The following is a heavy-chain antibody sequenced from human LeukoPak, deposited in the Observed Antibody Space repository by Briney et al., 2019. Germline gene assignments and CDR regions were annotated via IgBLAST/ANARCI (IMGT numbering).Heavy chain of an antibody. CDR2: ISVYNGNT. D-gene: IGHD3-9*01. V-gene: IGHV1-18*01. J-gene: IGHJ3*02. CDR1: GYTFSNYG. CDR3: ARDRRYFDWLLSIRDAFDI. Sequence: ASVKVSCKASGYTFSNYGTSWVRQAPGQGLEWMGWISVYNGNTNYAQKVQGRVTMTTDTSTNTAYMELRSLRSDDTAVYYCARDRRYFDWLLSIRDAFDIWGQGTMVTVSS.